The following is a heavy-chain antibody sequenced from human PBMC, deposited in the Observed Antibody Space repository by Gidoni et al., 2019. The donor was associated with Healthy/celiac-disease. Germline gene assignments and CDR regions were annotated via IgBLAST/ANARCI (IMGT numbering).Heavy chain of an antibody. CDR2: INHSGST. J-gene: IGHJ6*02. Sequence: QVQLQQWGAGLLKPSETLSLTCAVYGGSFSGYYWSWIRQPPGKGLEWIGEINHSGSTNYNPSLKSRVTISVDTSKNQFSLKLSSVTAADTAVYYCARGREGDYYYYYGMDVWGQGTTVTVSS. CDR3: ARGREGDYYYYYGMDV. V-gene: IGHV4-34*01. CDR1: GGSFSGYY.